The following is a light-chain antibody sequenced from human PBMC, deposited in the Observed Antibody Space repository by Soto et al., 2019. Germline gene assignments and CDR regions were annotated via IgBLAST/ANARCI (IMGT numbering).Light chain of an antibody. CDR3: AAWDDILSVVV. Sequence: QSVLTQPPSASGTPGQRVTISCSGSSSNIGSNYVYWYQQLPGTAPKLLISRNNQRPSGVPDRFSGSKSGTSASLAISGLRFEDEADYYCAAWDDILSVVVFGGGTKLTVL. CDR1: SSNIGSNY. J-gene: IGLJ2*01. CDR2: RNN. V-gene: IGLV1-47*01.